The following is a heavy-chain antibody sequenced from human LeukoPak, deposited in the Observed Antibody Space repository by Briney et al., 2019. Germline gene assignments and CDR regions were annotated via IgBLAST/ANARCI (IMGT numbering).Heavy chain of an antibody. CDR3: ARLGEITYGLGVFDY. J-gene: IGHJ4*02. V-gene: IGHV5-51*01. Sequence: KPAESLKISCKGSGYSFTTYWIGWVRQMPGKGLEWMGIIYPGYSDTRYSQSFQGQVTISADKSNSNAYLQWSSLKASDTAMYYCARLGEITYGLGVFDYWGQGTLVTVSS. CDR2: IYPGYSDT. D-gene: IGHD3-10*01. CDR1: GYSFTTYW.